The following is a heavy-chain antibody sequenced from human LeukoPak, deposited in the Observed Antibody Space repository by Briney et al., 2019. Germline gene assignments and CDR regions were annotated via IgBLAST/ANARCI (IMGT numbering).Heavy chain of an antibody. CDR1: GGSFSGYY. CDR2: INHSGST. J-gene: IGHJ4*02. V-gene: IGHV4-34*01. CDR3: ASDMGYYFDY. Sequence: PSETLSLTCAVYGGSFSGYYWSWIRQPPGKGLEWIGEINHSGSTNYNPSLKSRVTISVDTSKNQFSLKLSSVTAADTAVYYCASDMGYYFDYWGQGTLVTVSS. D-gene: IGHD3-9*01.